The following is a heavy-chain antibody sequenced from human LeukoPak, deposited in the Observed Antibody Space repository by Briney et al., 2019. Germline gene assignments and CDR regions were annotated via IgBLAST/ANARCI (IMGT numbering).Heavy chain of an antibody. CDR1: GYTFTSSH. Sequence: ASVKVSCKASGYTFTSSHMHWVRQAPGQGLEWMGIIDPSGTGTRYAQKFQGRLTMTRDTSTSTDYMEMSSLKSGDTAVYYCARDRMGAWTVDYWGQGTLVTVSS. CDR3: ARDRMGAWTVDY. J-gene: IGHJ4*02. D-gene: IGHD1-26*01. CDR2: IDPSGTGT. V-gene: IGHV1-46*01.